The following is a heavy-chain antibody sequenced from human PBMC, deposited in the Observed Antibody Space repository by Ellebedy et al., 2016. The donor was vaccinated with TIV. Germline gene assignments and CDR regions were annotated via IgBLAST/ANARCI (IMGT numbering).Heavy chain of an antibody. J-gene: IGHJ4*02. Sequence: GGSLRLXCAASGFTFSDYYMSWIRQAPGKGLEWVSYISSSSSYTNYADSVKGRFTISRDNAKNSLYLQMNSLRAEDTAVYYCARDPIGYSYGHDYWGQGTLVTVSS. V-gene: IGHV3-11*05. CDR1: GFTFSDYY. CDR2: ISSSSSYT. D-gene: IGHD5-18*01. CDR3: ARDPIGYSYGHDY.